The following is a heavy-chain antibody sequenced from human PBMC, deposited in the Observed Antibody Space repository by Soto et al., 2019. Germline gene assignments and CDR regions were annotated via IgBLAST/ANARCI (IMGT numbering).Heavy chain of an antibody. D-gene: IGHD6-19*01. CDR3: ARVVAVAGHDY. Sequence: QVQLVESGGGVVQPGRSLRLSCAASGFTFSSYATHWVRQAPGKGLEWVAVISYDGSNKYYADSVKGRFTISRDNSKNTLYLQMNSLRAEDTAVYYCARVVAVAGHDYWGQGTLVTVSS. CDR2: ISYDGSNK. V-gene: IGHV3-30-3*01. J-gene: IGHJ4*02. CDR1: GFTFSSYA.